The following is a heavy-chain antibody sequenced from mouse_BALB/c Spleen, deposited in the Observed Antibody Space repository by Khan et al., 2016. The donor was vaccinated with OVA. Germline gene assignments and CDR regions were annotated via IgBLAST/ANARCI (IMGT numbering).Heavy chain of an antibody. CDR2: ITPNNGGS. CDR1: GYTFADYN. J-gene: IGHJ3*01. Sequence: VRLQQSGPELVKPGTSVKIPCKASGYTFADYNVDWVKQSHGKSLEWIGDITPNNGGSIYNQKFKGKATLTVDKSSSTAYMELSSLTSEDTAVYYCTRGGFGGFAFWGQGTLVTVSA. CDR3: TRGGFGGFAF. V-gene: IGHV1-18*01.